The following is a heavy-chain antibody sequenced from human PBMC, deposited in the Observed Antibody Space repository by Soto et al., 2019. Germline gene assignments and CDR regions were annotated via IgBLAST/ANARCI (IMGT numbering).Heavy chain of an antibody. CDR3: ARVSVMGAILSNDYYYYGMDV. V-gene: IGHV4-34*01. CDR1: GGSISSGYY. CDR2: INHSGST. Sequence: SETLSLTCAVSGGSISSGYYWSWIRQPPGKGLEWIGEINHSGSTNYNPSLKSRVTISVDTSKNQFSLKLSSVTAADTAVYYCARVSVMGAILSNDYYYYGMDVWGQGTTVTVSS. J-gene: IGHJ6*02. D-gene: IGHD1-26*01.